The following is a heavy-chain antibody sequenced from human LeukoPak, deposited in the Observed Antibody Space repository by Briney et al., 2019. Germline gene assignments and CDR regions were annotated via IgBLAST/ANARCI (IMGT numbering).Heavy chain of an antibody. Sequence: SETLSLTCTVTGGSTSSYYWSWIRQPPGKGLEWIGYIYYSGSTNYNPSLKSRVTISVDTSKNQFSLKLSSVTAADTAVYYCARDSGDYSSFDAFDIWGQGTMVTVSS. CDR1: GGSTSSYY. V-gene: IGHV4-59*01. D-gene: IGHD4-11*01. CDR2: IYYSGST. J-gene: IGHJ3*02. CDR3: ARDSGDYSSFDAFDI.